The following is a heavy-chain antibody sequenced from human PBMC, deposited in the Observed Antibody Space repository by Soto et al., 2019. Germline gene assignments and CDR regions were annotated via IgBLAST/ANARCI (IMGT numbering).Heavy chain of an antibody. J-gene: IGHJ5*02. CDR1: GFTVSSNY. V-gene: IGHV3-53*01. CDR2: IYSGGST. Sequence: PGGSLRLSCAASGFTVSSNYMSWVRQAPGKGLEWVSVIYSGGSTYYADSVKGRFTISRDNSKNTRYLQMNSLRAEDTAVYYCARETGYSSSFWFDPWGQGTLVTVSS. D-gene: IGHD6-13*01. CDR3: ARETGYSSSFWFDP.